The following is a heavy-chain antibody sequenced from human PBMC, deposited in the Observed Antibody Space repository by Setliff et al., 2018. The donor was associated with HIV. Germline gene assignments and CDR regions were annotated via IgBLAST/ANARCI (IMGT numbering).Heavy chain of an antibody. Sequence: GGSLRLSCATSTFTFDSFSMTWVRQAPGKGLEWVANIKSDGSEKYYVDSMKGRFTISRDNARNSLYLQMNSLRAEDTAVYYCAREPPGSLDNWGQGTLVTVSS. CDR2: IKSDGSEK. J-gene: IGHJ4*02. CDR1: TFTFDSFS. CDR3: AREPPGSLDN. V-gene: IGHV3-7*03.